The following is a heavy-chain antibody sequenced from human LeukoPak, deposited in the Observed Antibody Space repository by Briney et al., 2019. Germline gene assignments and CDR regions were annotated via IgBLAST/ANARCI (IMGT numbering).Heavy chain of an antibody. J-gene: IGHJ4*02. CDR1: GGTFSSYA. CDR2: IIPIFGTA. CDR3: ARVPCSSTSCSHFDY. V-gene: IGHV1-69*05. D-gene: IGHD2-2*01. Sequence: ASVKVSCKASGGTFSSYAISWVRQAPGQGLEWMGGIIPIFGTANYAQKFQGRVTITTDESTSTAYMELSSLRSEDTAVYYCARVPCSSTSCSHFDYWGQGTLVTVSS.